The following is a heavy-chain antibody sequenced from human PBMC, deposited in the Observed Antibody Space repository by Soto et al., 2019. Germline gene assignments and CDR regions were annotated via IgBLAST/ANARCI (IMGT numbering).Heavy chain of an antibody. J-gene: IGHJ4*02. V-gene: IGHV1-69*12. CDR1: GGTFSSDS. CDR2: IIPMFDTP. D-gene: IGHD2-15*01. Sequence: QVQLVQSGAEVKKPGSSVKVSCKASGGTFSSDSFSWVRQAPGQGLEWMGGIIPMFDTPIYAQKFQDRVTITADESTSTAYRQLSSLRSGDRAVYYCARSGGPARDFTYWGQGSLVTVSS. CDR3: ARSGGPARDFTY.